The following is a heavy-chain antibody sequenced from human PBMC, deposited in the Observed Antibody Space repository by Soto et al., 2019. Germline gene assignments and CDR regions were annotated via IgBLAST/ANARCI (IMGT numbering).Heavy chain of an antibody. Sequence: GGSLRLSCTASGFTFSSYGMHWVRQAPGKGLEWVAVISYDGSNKYYADSVKGRFTISRDNSKNTLYLQMNSLRAEDTAVYYCAKGSNYYYYGMDVWGQGTTVTVSS. CDR1: GFTFSSYG. V-gene: IGHV3-30*18. CDR2: ISYDGSNK. D-gene: IGHD4-4*01. CDR3: AKGSNYYYYGMDV. J-gene: IGHJ6*02.